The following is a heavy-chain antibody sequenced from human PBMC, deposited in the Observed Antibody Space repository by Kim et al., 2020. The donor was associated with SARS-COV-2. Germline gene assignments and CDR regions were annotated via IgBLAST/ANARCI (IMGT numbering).Heavy chain of an antibody. Sequence: ASVKVSCKASGYTFTSYAMHWVRQAPGQRLEWMGWINAGNGNTKYSQKFQGRVTITRDTSASTAYMELSSLRSEDTAVYYCARGSGYVLRYFDWLSLPQRRPDYWGQGTLVTVSS. CDR2: INAGNGNT. CDR1: GYTFTSYA. J-gene: IGHJ4*02. D-gene: IGHD3-9*01. V-gene: IGHV1-3*01. CDR3: ARGSGYVLRYFDWLSLPQRRPDY.